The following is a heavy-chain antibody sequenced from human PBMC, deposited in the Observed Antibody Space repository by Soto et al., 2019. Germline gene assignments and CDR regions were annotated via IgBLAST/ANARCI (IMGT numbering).Heavy chain of an antibody. V-gene: IGHV1-3*04. CDR2: INTGTGNT. J-gene: IGHJ4*02. CDR1: GYTFTNHA. CDR3: ARSFGVAAAGPFDY. D-gene: IGHD6-13*01. Sequence: ASVKVSCKASGYTFTNHAMHWVRQAPGQRLEWMGRINTGTGNTEYSQKFLGRVTITSDTSATTAYMELSSLRSEDTAVYYCARSFGVAAAGPFDYWGQGTLVTVSS.